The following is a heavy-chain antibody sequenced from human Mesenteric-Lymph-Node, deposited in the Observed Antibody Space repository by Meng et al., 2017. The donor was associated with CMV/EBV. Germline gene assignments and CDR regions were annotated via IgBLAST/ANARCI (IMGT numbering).Heavy chain of an antibody. J-gene: IGHJ3*02. CDR2: IYSGGST. Sequence: GESLKISCAASGFTVSSNYMSWVRQAPGKGLEWVSVIYSGGSTYYADSVKGRFTISRDNSKNTLYLQMNSPRAEDTAVYYCARTWNDAFDIWGQGTMVTVSS. CDR1: GFTVSSNY. V-gene: IGHV3-66*02. D-gene: IGHD1-1*01. CDR3: ARTWNDAFDI.